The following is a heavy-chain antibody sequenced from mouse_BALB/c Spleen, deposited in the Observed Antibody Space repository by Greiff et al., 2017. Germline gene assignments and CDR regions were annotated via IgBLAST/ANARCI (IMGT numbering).Heavy chain of an antibody. J-gene: IGHJ4*01. D-gene: IGHD2-4*01. CDR2: ISSGGGST. V-gene: IGHV5-12-1*01. CDR3: ARLLGLRRYYAMDY. CDR1: GFAFSSYD. Sequence: DVQLVESGGGLVKPGGSLKLSCAASGFAFSSYDMSWVRQTPEKRLEWVAYISSGGGSTYYPDTVKGRFTISRDNAKNTLYLQMSSLKSEDTAMYYCARLLGLRRYYAMDYWGQGTSVTLSS.